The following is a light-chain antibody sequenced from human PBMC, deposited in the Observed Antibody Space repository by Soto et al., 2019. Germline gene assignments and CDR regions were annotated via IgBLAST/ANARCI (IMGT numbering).Light chain of an antibody. CDR1: KLGSKI. CDR3: QGCDTYSDYYV. CDR2: DDD. Sequence: SYELTQPPSVSVAPGQTARITCGGDKLGSKIVHWYKQRPGQAPVAVVYDDDDRPSGIPERISGSRSGNTATLTISRVEAGDEADYYCQGCDTYSDYYVFGTGTKLTVL. V-gene: IGLV3-21*02. J-gene: IGLJ1*01.